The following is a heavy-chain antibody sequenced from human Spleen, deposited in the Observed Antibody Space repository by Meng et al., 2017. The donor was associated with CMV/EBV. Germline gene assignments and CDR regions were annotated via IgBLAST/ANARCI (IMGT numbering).Heavy chain of an antibody. J-gene: IGHJ6*02. CDR3: ARVRDIVVIPTVSGMDV. CDR2: LKQDGSVK. CDR1: GFTFRNYW. D-gene: IGHD2-2*01. Sequence: GESLKISCAASGFTFRNYWMSWVRQAPGKGLEWVANLKQDGSVKYYVDSVKGRFTISRDNARNSLYLQVNGLRAEDTGLYYCARVRDIVVIPTVSGMDVWGQGTTVTVSS. V-gene: IGHV3-7*01.